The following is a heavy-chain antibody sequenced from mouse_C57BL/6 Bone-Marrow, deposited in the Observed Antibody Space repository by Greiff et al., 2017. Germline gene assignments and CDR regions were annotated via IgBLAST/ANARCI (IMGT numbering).Heavy chain of an antibody. CDR3: ARRLYYGSRGGY. Sequence: QVQLQQSGAELVRPGTSVKLSCKASGYTFTSYWMHWVKQRPGQGLEWIGVIDPSDSYTNYNQKFKGKATLTVDTSSSTAYMQLSSLTSEDSAVYYCARRLYYGSRGGYWGQGTTLTVSS. J-gene: IGHJ2*01. D-gene: IGHD1-1*01. CDR2: IDPSDSYT. V-gene: IGHV1-59*01. CDR1: GYTFTSYW.